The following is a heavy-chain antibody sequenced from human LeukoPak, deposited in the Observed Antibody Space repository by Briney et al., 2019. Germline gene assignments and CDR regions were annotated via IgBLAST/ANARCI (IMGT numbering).Heavy chain of an antibody. Sequence: GGSLRLSCAASGFTFSRYGIHWVRQAPGKGLVWVSRINSDGSSTSYADSVKGRFTISRDNAKNTLYLQMNSLRAEDTAVYYCARDYYYYYYMDVWGKGTTVTVSS. V-gene: IGHV3-74*01. CDR1: GFTFSRYG. J-gene: IGHJ6*03. CDR3: ARDYYYYYYMDV. CDR2: INSDGSST.